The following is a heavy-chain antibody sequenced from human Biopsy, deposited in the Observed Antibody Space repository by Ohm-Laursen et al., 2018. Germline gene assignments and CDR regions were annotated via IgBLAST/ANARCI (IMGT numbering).Heavy chain of an antibody. J-gene: IGHJ4*02. Sequence: PSDTLSLTCTVSRDSISNYYWTWIRQSPGKGLEWIGYIYYTGSTNYNPSVKSRVTISVDTSKNQFSLKLSSATAADTAVFYCARHGSQGYCTGGSCVDYWGQGALVTVSS. CDR1: RDSISNYY. CDR3: ARHGSQGYCTGGSCVDY. D-gene: IGHD2-15*01. V-gene: IGHV4-59*08. CDR2: IYYTGST.